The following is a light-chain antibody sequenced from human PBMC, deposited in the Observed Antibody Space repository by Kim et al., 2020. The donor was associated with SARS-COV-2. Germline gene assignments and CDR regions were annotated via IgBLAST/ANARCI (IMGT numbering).Light chain of an antibody. J-gene: IGKJ2*03. CDR3: QHYHSFPYS. CDR2: GAS. V-gene: IGKV1-33*01. CDR1: QDIRNY. Sequence: SASVGDRVTITCQARQDIRNYVNWYQQKPGKAPKLLIYGASTLETGVPSRFSGSGSETDFTLSISSLQPEDFATYFCQHYHSFPYSFGQGTKLEI.